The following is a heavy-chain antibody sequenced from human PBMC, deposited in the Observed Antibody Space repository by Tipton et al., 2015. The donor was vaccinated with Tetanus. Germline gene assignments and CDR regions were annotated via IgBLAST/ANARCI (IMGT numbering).Heavy chain of an antibody. CDR1: GGSITKDY. CDR2: ISHSGSP. Sequence: TLSLTCNVSGGSITKDYWSWIRQSPGKTLEGIGYISHSGSPNYNPYHKSRATVSVDTSKIQFSLDLTSVTATDTGVYYCAGSQWLAGFIFDSWVQGSLVTV. V-gene: IGHV4-4*08. CDR3: AGSQWLAGFIFDS. J-gene: IGHJ4*02. D-gene: IGHD6-19*01.